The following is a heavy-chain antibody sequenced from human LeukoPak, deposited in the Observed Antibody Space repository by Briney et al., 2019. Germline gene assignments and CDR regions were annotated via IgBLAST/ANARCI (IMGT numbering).Heavy chain of an antibody. D-gene: IGHD3-9*01. CDR2: IIHSGST. CDR3: ARGLLTTHGMDV. CDR1: GGSFSGYF. Sequence: SETLSLTCAVYGGSFSGYFCSWIRQPPGKGLEWIGEIIHSGSTNYNPPLKSRVTISVDTSKNQFSLKLNSVTAADTAVYFCARGLLTTHGMDVWGQGTTVTVSS. J-gene: IGHJ6*02. V-gene: IGHV4-34*01.